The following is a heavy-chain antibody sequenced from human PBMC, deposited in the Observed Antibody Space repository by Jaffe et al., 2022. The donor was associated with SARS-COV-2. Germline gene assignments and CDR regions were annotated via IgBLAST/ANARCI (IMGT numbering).Heavy chain of an antibody. CDR1: EFIFRNYA. CDR2: ISSDGNSK. D-gene: IGHD3-16*01. J-gene: IGHJ4*02. Sequence: QVHVVESGGGVVQPGGSLRLSCAASEFIFRNYAMQWVRQPPGKGLEWVAVISSDGNSKHYGDSVKGRVTISRDNSKNTIYLQLNSLRPEDTAVYYCAREVPWGDYWGQGALVTVSS. CDR3: AREVPWGDY. V-gene: IGHV3-30*04.